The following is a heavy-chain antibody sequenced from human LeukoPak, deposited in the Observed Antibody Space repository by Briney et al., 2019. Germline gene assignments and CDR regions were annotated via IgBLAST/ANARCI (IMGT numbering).Heavy chain of an antibody. V-gene: IGHV3-30*02. CDR3: AKDCDSSGYYPYYFDY. Sequence: GGSLRLSCAASGFTFSSYGMHWVRQAPGKGLEWVAFIRYDGSNKYHADSVKGRFTISRDNSKNTLYLQMNSLRAEDTAVYYCAKDCDSSGYYPYYFDYWGQGTLVTVSS. CDR1: GFTFSSYG. J-gene: IGHJ4*02. CDR2: IRYDGSNK. D-gene: IGHD3-22*01.